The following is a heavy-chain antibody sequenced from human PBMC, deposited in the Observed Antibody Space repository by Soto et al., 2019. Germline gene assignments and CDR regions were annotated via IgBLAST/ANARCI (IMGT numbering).Heavy chain of an antibody. D-gene: IGHD3-16*01. CDR3: ARGGGGPTRGPYDS. CDR2: IKPDGSEK. Sequence: GGSLRLSCAASGFTFTNHWMTWVRRAPGKGPEWVANIKPDGSEKDYVGSVKGRLTISRDNAKNSLYLQMDSLRDEDTAVYYCARGGGGPTRGPYDSWGQGTLVTVSS. J-gene: IGHJ5*02. V-gene: IGHV3-7*03. CDR1: GFTFTNHW.